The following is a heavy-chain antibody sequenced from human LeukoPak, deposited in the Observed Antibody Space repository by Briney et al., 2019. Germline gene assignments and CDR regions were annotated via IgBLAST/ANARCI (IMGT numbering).Heavy chain of an antibody. V-gene: IGHV3-74*01. Sequence: PGGSLRLSCAASGFTFSSYWMHWVRQTPGKGLMWVSRIKSDGSTIYADSVKGRCTISRDNSKNTVYLQMNSLRAEDTAVYYCAKDMDHDYDDYGFDYWGQGTPVTVSS. D-gene: IGHD4-17*01. CDR1: GFTFSSYW. J-gene: IGHJ4*02. CDR2: IKSDGST. CDR3: AKDMDHDYDDYGFDY.